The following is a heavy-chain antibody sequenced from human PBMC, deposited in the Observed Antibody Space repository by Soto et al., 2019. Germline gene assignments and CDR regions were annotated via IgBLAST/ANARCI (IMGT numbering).Heavy chain of an antibody. CDR3: ARDKITGLFDY. D-gene: IGHD2-8*02. J-gene: IGHJ4*02. V-gene: IGHV4-34*01. Sequence: QVQLQQWGAGLLKPSETLSLTCAVYGGSFSGYYWTWIRQPPGTGLEWIGEINHSGSTNYNPSLKSRVTISADTSKNLSSLKLTPVTAADTAAYYCARDKITGLFDYWGQGTLVTVSS. CDR1: GGSFSGYY. CDR2: INHSGST.